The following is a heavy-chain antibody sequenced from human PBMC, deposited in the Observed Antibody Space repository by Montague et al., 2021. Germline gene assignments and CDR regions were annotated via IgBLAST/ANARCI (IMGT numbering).Heavy chain of an antibody. CDR2: MRASGSA. V-gene: IGHV4-59*02. Sequence: SETLSLTCSVSGGSVNGYDWRWIRQPPGEGLEWIGYMRASGSAHDNPSFKSRLAISIDRSRNQFSLELCFVTAADTAIYFCGRDYWGSIDYWGHGILVTVSS. CDR1: GGSVNGYD. CDR3: GRDYWGSIDY. J-gene: IGHJ4*01. D-gene: IGHD7-27*01.